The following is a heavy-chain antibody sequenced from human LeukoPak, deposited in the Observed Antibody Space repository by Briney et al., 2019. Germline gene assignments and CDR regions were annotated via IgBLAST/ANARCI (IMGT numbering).Heavy chain of an antibody. Sequence: WPGGSLRLSCTASGFAFDEHGMSWVRQVPGKGLEWVSGINWSGGSTGYADPLRGRFTISRDNAKNSLYLQMDSLRAEDTALYYCARAPITSPFYFDYWGQGTLVTVSS. J-gene: IGHJ4*02. CDR3: ARAPITSPFYFDY. CDR2: INWSGGST. D-gene: IGHD2-2*01. V-gene: IGHV3-20*04. CDR1: GFAFDEHG.